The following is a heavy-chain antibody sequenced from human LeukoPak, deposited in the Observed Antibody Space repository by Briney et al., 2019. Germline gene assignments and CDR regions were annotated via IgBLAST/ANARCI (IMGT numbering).Heavy chain of an antibody. CDR3: ARGRYSSSWMSIDAFDI. CDR2: ISAYNGNT. V-gene: IGHV1-18*01. J-gene: IGHJ3*02. Sequence: ASVKVSCKASSYTFTSYGISWVRQAPGQGLEWMGWISAYNGNTNYAQKLQGRVTMTTDTSTSTAYMELRSLRSDDTAVYYCARGRYSSSWMSIDAFDIWGQGTMVTVSS. D-gene: IGHD6-13*01. CDR1: SYTFTSYG.